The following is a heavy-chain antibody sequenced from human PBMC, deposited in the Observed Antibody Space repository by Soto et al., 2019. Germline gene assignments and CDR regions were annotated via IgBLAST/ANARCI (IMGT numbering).Heavy chain of an antibody. J-gene: IGHJ6*02. D-gene: IGHD5-12*01. V-gene: IGHV3-7*01. Sequence: GGSLRLSCAASGFTFSSYWMSWVRQAPGKGLEWVANIKQDGSEKYYVDSVKGRFTISRDNAKNSLYLQMNSLRAEDTAVYYCARSGVRDGYNYYYYGMDVWGQGTTVTVSS. CDR2: IKQDGSEK. CDR3: ARSGVRDGYNYYYYGMDV. CDR1: GFTFSSYW.